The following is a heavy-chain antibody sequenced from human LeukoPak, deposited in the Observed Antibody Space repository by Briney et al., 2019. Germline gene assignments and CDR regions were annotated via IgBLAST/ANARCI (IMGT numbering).Heavy chain of an antibody. CDR3: AGQKSGGSCYSDY. CDR1: GGSISSSSYY. CDR2: IYYSGST. V-gene: IGHV4-39*01. Sequence: SETPSLTCTVSGGSISSSSYYWGWIRQPPGKGLEWIGSIYYSGSTYYNPSLKSRVTISVDTSKNQFSLKLSSVTAADTAVYYCAGQKSGGSCYSDYWGQGTLVTVSS. D-gene: IGHD2-15*01. J-gene: IGHJ4*02.